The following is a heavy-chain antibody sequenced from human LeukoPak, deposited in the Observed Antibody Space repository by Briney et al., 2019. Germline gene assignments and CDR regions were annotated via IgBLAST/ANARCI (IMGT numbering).Heavy chain of an antibody. CDR2: ISGSGGST. CDR3: AGRKSYCSSTSCYVDY. Sequence: GGSLRLSCGASGFTFSSYAMSWVRQAPGKGLEWVSAISGSGGSTYYADSVKGRFTISRDNSKNTLYLQMNSLRAEDTAVYYCAGRKSYCSSTSCYVDYWGQGTLVTVSS. CDR1: GFTFSSYA. D-gene: IGHD2-2*01. V-gene: IGHV3-23*01. J-gene: IGHJ4*02.